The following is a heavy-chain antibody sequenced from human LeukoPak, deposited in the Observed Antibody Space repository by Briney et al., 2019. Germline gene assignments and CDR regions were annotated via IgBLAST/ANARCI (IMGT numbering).Heavy chain of an antibody. V-gene: IGHV4-30-4*01. CDR3: ARVYDSSGRHPYYFDY. Sequence: SQTLSLTCTVSGGSISSGDYYWSWIRQPPGKGLEWIGYIYYSGSTYYNPFLKSRVTISVDTSKNQFSLKLSSVTAADTAVYYCARVYDSSGRHPYYFDYWGQGTLVTVSS. CDR2: IYYSGST. J-gene: IGHJ4*02. CDR1: GGSISSGDYY. D-gene: IGHD3-22*01.